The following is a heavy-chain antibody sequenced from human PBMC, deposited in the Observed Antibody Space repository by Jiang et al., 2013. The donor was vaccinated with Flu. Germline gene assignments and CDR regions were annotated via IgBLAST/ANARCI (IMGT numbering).Heavy chain of an antibody. J-gene: IGHJ4*02. V-gene: IGHV5-51*01. Sequence: GAEVKKPGESLKISCKGSGYSFISYWIGWVRQMPGKGLEWMGIIYPGDSDTRYSPSFQGQVTISADKSISTAYLQWSSLKASDTAMYYCARQRTSYGSGSHPDYWGPGNPGSPSPQ. CDR1: GYSFISYW. D-gene: IGHD3-10*01. CDR3: ARQRTSYGSGSHPDY. CDR2: IYPGDSDT.